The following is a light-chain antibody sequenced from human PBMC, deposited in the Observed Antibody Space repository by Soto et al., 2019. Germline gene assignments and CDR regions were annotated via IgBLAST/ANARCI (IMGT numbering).Light chain of an antibody. CDR3: ASYAGNDIVL. Sequence: QSVLTQPPSASGSPGQSVTISFTGTSSDVGSYGYVSWYQQHSGKAPKLMLYEVYKRPSGVPDRFSGSRSGNTASLTVSGLQSEDEANYYCASYAGNDIVLFGGGTKLTVL. J-gene: IGLJ2*01. CDR2: EVY. CDR1: SSDVGSYGY. V-gene: IGLV2-8*01.